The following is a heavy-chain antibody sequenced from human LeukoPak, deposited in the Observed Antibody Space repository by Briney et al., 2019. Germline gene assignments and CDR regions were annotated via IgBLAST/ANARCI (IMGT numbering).Heavy chain of an antibody. Sequence: GGSLRLSCAASGFTFDDYGMSWVRQAPGKGLEWVSGINWNGGSTGYADSVKGRFTISRDNAKNSLYLQMNSLRAGDTALYYCARDRYGAMGYYDSSGYLGDYWGQGTLVTVSS. CDR3: ARDRYGAMGYYDSSGYLGDY. CDR1: GFTFDDYG. CDR2: INWNGGST. D-gene: IGHD3-22*01. V-gene: IGHV3-20*04. J-gene: IGHJ4*02.